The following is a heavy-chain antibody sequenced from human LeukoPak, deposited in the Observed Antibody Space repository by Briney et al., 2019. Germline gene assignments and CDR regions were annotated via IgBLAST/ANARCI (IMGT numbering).Heavy chain of an antibody. D-gene: IGHD5-18*01. CDR2: IIPIFGTA. CDR3: AREGGYSYGFTSFSDAFDI. J-gene: IGHJ3*02. V-gene: IGHV1-69*06. CDR1: GGTFSSYA. Sequence: ASVKVSCKASGGTFSSYAISWVRQAPGQGLEWMGGIIPIFGTANYAQKFQGRVTITADKSTSTAYMELSSLRSEDTAVYYCAREGGYSYGFTSFSDAFDIWGQGTMVTVSS.